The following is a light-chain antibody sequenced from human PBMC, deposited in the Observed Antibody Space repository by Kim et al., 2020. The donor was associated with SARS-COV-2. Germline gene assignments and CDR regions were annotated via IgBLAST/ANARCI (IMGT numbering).Light chain of an antibody. Sequence: GQKVTISCSGSSSNIGNNYVSWYQQLPGTAPKLLIYDNNERPSGIPDRFSGSKSGTSATLGITGLQTGDEADYYCGTWDSSLNAYVFGTGTKVTVL. CDR2: DNN. CDR1: SSNIGNNY. J-gene: IGLJ1*01. V-gene: IGLV1-51*01. CDR3: GTWDSSLNAYV.